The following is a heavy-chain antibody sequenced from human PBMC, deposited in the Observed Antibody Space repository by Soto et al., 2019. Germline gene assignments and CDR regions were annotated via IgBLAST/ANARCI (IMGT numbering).Heavy chain of an antibody. Sequence: SETLSLTCTVSGGSISSYYWSWIRQPPGKGLEWIGYIYYSGSANYNPSLKSRVTISVDTSKNQFSLKLSSVTAADTAVYYCASPKIAFYNWFDPWGQGTLVTVSS. V-gene: IGHV4-59*08. J-gene: IGHJ5*02. CDR2: IYYSGSA. D-gene: IGHD3-3*02. CDR1: GGSISSYY. CDR3: ASPKIAFYNWFDP.